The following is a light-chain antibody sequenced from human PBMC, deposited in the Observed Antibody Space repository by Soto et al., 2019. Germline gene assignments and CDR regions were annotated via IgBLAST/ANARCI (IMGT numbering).Light chain of an antibody. CDR1: KIGRKS. J-gene: IGLJ2*01. CDR3: QVWDSTTDHWGV. CDR2: DDS. Sequence: SYVLTQPPSVSVAPGQTARITCGGNKIGRKSVNWYQQKPGQAPVLVVYDDSDRPSGVPERFSGSNSGNTATLTITRVEAGDDADYHCQVWDSTTDHWGVFGGGTKLTVL. V-gene: IGLV3-21*02.